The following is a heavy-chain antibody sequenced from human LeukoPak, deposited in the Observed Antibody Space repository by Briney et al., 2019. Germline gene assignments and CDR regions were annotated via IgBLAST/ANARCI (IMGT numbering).Heavy chain of an antibody. J-gene: IGHJ4*02. CDR3: SRVPGRSSTSCPSCSY. D-gene: IGHD2-2*01. Sequence: SGGSLRLSCAASVFTFSSYEMHCVRQAPGKGLEWVSYISSSGSTIYYADPVKGRFTISRDNAKNSLYLQMNSLRAEDTAVYYCSRVPGRSSTSCPSCSYWGQGTLVTVSS. V-gene: IGHV3-48*03. CDR1: VFTFSSYE. CDR2: ISSSGSTI.